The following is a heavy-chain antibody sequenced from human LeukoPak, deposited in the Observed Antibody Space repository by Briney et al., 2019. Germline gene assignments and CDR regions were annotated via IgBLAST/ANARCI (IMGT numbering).Heavy chain of an antibody. CDR3: AIGRWYYDSSGQFDY. Sequence: SVKVSCKASGGTFSSYAISWVRQAPGQGLEWMGGIIPIFGTANYAQKFQGRVTITTDESASTAYMELRSLRSEDTAVYYCAIGRWYYDSSGQFDYWGQGTLVTVSS. J-gene: IGHJ4*02. D-gene: IGHD3-22*01. CDR1: GGTFSSYA. V-gene: IGHV1-69*05. CDR2: IIPIFGTA.